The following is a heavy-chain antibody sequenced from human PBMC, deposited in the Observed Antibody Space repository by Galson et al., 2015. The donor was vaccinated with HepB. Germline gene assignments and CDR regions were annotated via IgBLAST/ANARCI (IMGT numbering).Heavy chain of an antibody. CDR2: INPSGGST. Sequence: SVKVSCKASGYTFASYYMHWVRQAPGQGLEWMGIINPSGGSTSYAQKLQGRVTMTRDTSTSTVYMGLSSLRSEDTAVYYCAAEIRYCSGGSCYGSWFDPWVQGTLVTVSS. D-gene: IGHD2-15*01. CDR1: GYTFASYY. V-gene: IGHV1-46*04. J-gene: IGHJ5*02. CDR3: AAEIRYCSGGSCYGSWFDP.